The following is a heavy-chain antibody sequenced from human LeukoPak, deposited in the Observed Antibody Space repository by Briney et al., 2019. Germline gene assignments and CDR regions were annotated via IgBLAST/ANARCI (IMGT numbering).Heavy chain of an antibody. J-gene: IGHJ4*02. CDR3: ARAGHRKYYYDNAYDY. Sequence: ASVKVSCKASGYTFTSYGISWVRQAPGQGLEWMGWISGYNGHTNYAQKLQGRVTMTTHTSTSTAYMELRSLRSDDTAVYYCARAGHRKYYYDNAYDYWGQGTLVTVSS. V-gene: IGHV1-18*01. CDR1: GYTFTSYG. D-gene: IGHD3-22*01. CDR2: ISGYNGHT.